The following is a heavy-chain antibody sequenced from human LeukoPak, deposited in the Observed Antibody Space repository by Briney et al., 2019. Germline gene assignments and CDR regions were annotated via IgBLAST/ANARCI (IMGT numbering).Heavy chain of an antibody. CDR2: INPSGGST. V-gene: IGHV1-46*01. J-gene: IGHJ3*02. CDR1: GYTFTSYY. CDR3: ASLYYYDSSDAFDI. Sequence: ASVKVSCKASGYTFTSYYMHWVRQAPGQGLEWMGIINPSGGSTSYAQKFQGRVTMTRDTSISTAYMELSRLRSDDTAVYYCASLYYYDSSDAFDIWGQGTMVTVSS. D-gene: IGHD3-22*01.